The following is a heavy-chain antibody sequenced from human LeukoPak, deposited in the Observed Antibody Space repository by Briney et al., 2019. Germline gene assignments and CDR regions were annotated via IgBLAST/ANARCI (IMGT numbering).Heavy chain of an antibody. J-gene: IGHJ5*02. D-gene: IGHD4-17*01. Sequence: SETLSLTCAVSGASISSNNWWWSWVRQPPGKGLEWIGEIYHSGSTNYNPSLKSRVTISIDTSKNQFSLKLSSVTAADTAVYYCARVPHFGDYGWFDPWGQGTLVTVSS. CDR2: IYHSGST. V-gene: IGHV4-4*02. CDR3: ARVPHFGDYGWFDP. CDR1: GASISSNNW.